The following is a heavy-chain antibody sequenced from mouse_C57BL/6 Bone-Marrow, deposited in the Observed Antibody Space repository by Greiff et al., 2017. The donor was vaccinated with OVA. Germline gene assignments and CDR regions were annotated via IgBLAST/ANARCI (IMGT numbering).Heavy chain of an antibody. Sequence: VKLVESGAELARPGASVKLSCKASGYTFTSYGISWVKQRTGQGLEWIGEIYPRSGNTYYNEKFKGKATLTADKSSSTAYMELRSLTSEDSAVYFCARRRQLLYYFDYWGQGTTLTVSS. J-gene: IGHJ2*01. D-gene: IGHD3-2*01. V-gene: IGHV1-81*01. CDR3: ARRRQLLYYFDY. CDR1: GYTFTSYG. CDR2: IYPRSGNT.